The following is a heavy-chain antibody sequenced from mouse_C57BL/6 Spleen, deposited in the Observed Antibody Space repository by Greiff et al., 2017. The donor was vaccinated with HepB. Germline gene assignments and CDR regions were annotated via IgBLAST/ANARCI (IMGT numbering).Heavy chain of an antibody. Sequence: QVQLQQSGAELVRPGASVTLSCKASGYTFTDYEMHWVKQTPVHGLEWIGAIDPETGGTAYNQKFKGKAILTADKSSSTAYMELCSLTSEDSAVYYCRFELNYYGSSLDYWGQGTTLTVSS. CDR3: RFELNYYGSSLDY. J-gene: IGHJ2*01. CDR1: GYTFTDYE. CDR2: IDPETGGT. D-gene: IGHD1-1*01. V-gene: IGHV1-15*01.